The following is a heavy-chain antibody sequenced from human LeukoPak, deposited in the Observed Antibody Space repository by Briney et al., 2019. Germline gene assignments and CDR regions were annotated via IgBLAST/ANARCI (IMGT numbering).Heavy chain of an antibody. J-gene: IGHJ4*02. D-gene: IGHD3-22*01. CDR2: MNPNSGNT. CDR1: GYTFTSYD. V-gene: IGHV1-8*01. CDR3: ARGGEKYYYDSSGYYLGY. Sequence: ASVKLSCKASGYTFTSYDINWVRQATGQGLEWMGWMNPNSGNTGYAQKFQGRVTMTRNTSISTAYMELSSLRSEDTAVYYCARGGEKYYYDSSGYYLGYWGQGTLVTVSS.